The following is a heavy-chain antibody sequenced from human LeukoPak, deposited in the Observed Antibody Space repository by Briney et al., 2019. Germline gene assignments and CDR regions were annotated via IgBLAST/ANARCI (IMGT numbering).Heavy chain of an antibody. Sequence: PGRSLRLSCAASGFTFSSYAMHWVRQAPGKGLEWVAVISYDGSNKYYADSVKGRFTISRDNSKNTLYLQMNSLRAEDTAVYYCARDLNSSSWYPYYYYYGMDVWGPGTTVTVSS. CDR2: ISYDGSNK. D-gene: IGHD6-13*01. J-gene: IGHJ6*02. V-gene: IGHV3-30-3*01. CDR3: ARDLNSSSWYPYYYYYGMDV. CDR1: GFTFSSYA.